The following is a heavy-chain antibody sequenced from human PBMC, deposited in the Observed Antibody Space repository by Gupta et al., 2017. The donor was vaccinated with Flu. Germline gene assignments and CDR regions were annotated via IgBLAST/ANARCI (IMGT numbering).Heavy chain of an antibody. CDR3: ARLLPSMNMVTA. V-gene: IGHV4-34*01. J-gene: IGHJ5*02. Sequence: WVRQPPGKGLEWVGEINQSGTTHYNPSLKGRVTMSVDSSKTQLYLKLTSVTAADTAVYYCARLLPSMNMVTAWGQGTLVTVSS. CDR2: INQSGTT. D-gene: IGHD2-21*02.